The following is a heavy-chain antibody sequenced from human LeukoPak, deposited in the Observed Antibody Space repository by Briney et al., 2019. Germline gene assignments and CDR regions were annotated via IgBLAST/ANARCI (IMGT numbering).Heavy chain of an antibody. CDR3: ARDGGYCSGGSCYWFLDY. D-gene: IGHD2-15*01. Sequence: GGSLRLSCAASGFTFSSYAMSWVRQAPGKGLEWVSAISGGAGSTYYADSVKGRFTISRDNAKNSLYLQMNSLRAEDTAVYYCARDGGYCSGGSCYWFLDYWGQGTLVTVSS. V-gene: IGHV3-23*01. J-gene: IGHJ4*02. CDR2: ISGGAGST. CDR1: GFTFSSYA.